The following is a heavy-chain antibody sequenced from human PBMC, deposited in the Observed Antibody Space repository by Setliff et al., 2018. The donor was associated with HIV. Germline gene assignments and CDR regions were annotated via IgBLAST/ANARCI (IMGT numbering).Heavy chain of an antibody. CDR1: GITFGNAW. Sequence: PGGSLRLSCAVSGITFGNAWMSWVRQAPGKGLEWVGRIKSKADGGATDYAAPVKGRFSISRDDSKNMLYLQMNSLETEDTAVYYCTTGTRLVDWGQGALVTVSS. V-gene: IGHV3-15*01. CDR3: TTGTRLVD. D-gene: IGHD2-21*01. J-gene: IGHJ4*02. CDR2: IKSKADGGAT.